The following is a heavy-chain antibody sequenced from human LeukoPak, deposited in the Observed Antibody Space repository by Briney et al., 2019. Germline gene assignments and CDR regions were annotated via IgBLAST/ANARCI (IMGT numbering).Heavy chain of an antibody. CDR1: GGSISGYY. V-gene: IGHV4-4*07. D-gene: IGHD1-7*01. CDR3: ARLITGTTTAFDT. J-gene: IGHJ3*02. CDR2: VYTSGST. Sequence: SETLSLXCSVSGGSISGYYWTWIRQPAGKGLEWIGRVYTSGSTHYNPSLKTRLTMSVDTSKNQFSLKLSSVTAADTAVYYCARLITGTTTAFDTWGQGTMVAVSS.